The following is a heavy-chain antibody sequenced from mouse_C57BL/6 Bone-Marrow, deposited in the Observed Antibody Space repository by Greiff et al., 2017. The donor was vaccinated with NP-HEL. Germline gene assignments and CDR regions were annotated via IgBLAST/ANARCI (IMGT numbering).Heavy chain of an antibody. J-gene: IGHJ4*01. CDR2: IDPSDSET. D-gene: IGHD1-1*01. CDR1: GYTFTSYW. CDR3: ARGASYYYGSSLNYAMDY. Sequence: QVQLQQPGAELVMPGASVKLSCKASGYTFTSYWMHWVKQRPIQGLEWIGNIDPSDSETHYNQKFKDKATLTVDKSSSTAYMQLSSLTSEDSAVYYCARGASYYYGSSLNYAMDYWGQGTSVTVSS. V-gene: IGHV1-52*01.